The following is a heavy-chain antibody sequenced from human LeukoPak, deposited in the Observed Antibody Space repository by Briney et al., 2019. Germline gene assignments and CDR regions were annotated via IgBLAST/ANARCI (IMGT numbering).Heavy chain of an antibody. CDR2: MNHSGST. CDR3: ARGGFYCGGDCYVDY. CDR1: GGSFSPYY. D-gene: IGHD2-21*02. V-gene: IGHV4-34*01. J-gene: IGHJ4*02. Sequence: PSETLSLTCAVYGGSFSPYYWSWIRQPPGKGLEWIGEMNHSGSTNYNPSLKSRVTISVDTSKNQFSLRLSSVTAADTAVYYCARGGFYCGGDCYVDYWGQGTLVTVSS.